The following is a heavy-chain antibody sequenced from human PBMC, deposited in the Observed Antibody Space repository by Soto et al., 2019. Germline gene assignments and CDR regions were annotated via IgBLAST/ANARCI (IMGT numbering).Heavy chain of an antibody. D-gene: IGHD3-16*01. CDR2: IFDNGDV. V-gene: IGHV4-59*13. CDR3: ARGWGSKWYYFDS. J-gene: IGHJ4*02. CDR1: GVSSTSFY. Sequence: QVRLQESGPGVVRPSETLSLTCTVSGVSSTSFYWSWLRQSPGKGLEWIGYIFDNGDVKYNPSLMSRLTISIDMSKNEFSLRLKSVTAADTAMYYCARGWGSKWYYFDSWGEGTLVTVSS.